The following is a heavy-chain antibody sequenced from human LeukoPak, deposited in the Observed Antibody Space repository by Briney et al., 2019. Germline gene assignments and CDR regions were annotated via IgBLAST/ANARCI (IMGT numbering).Heavy chain of an antibody. J-gene: IGHJ3*02. Sequence: SETLSLTCTVSGDSLSSGSYYWSWIRQPPGKGLEWIGYIYYGGNTNLNPSLKSRVTISVDTSKNQFSLKMSSVTAADTAVYYCARASPMLDALDIWGQGTMVTVS. D-gene: IGHD2-8*01. V-gene: IGHV4-61*01. CDR1: GDSLSSGSYY. CDR2: IYYGGNT. CDR3: ARASPMLDALDI.